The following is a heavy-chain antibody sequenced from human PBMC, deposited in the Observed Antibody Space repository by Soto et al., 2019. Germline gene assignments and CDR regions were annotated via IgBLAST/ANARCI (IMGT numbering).Heavy chain of an antibody. J-gene: IGHJ4*02. V-gene: IGHV4-31*03. Sequence: SETLSLTCTVSGGSISSGGYYWSWIRQHPGKGLEWIGYIYYSGSTYYNPSHKSRVTISVDTSKNQFSLKLSSVTAADTAVYYCARFIPGTGSDDWGQGTLVTVSS. CDR1: GGSISSGGYY. CDR2: IYYSGST. CDR3: ARFIPGTGSDD. D-gene: IGHD1-20*01.